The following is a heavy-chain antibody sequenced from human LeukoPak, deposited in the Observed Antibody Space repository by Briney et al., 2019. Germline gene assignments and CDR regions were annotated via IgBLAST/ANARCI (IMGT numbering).Heavy chain of an antibody. CDR2: IYYSGNT. V-gene: IGHV4-30-4*08. D-gene: IGHD2-2*02. CDR3: AAIASNWFDP. Sequence: SQTLSLTCTVSGGSISSGDFYWTWIRQPPGKGLEWIGYIYYSGNTYYNPSLKSRVTISVDTSKNQFSLKLSSVTAADTAVYFCAAIASNWFDPWRQGTLVTVSS. CDR1: GGSISSGDFY. J-gene: IGHJ5*02.